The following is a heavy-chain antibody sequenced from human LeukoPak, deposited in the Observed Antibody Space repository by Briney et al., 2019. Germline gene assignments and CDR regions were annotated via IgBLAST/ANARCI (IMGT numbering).Heavy chain of an antibody. CDR2: ISDSGSST. D-gene: IGHD4-23*01. Sequence: GGSLRLSCAASGFTASSNYMSWVRQAPGKGLQWVSSISDSGSSTYYADSVKGRFTISRDNSKNTLYLQMNSLRAEDTAVYYCAKDLGYGGNYYYGMDVWGQGTTVTVSS. CDR1: GFTASSNY. CDR3: AKDLGYGGNYYYGMDV. J-gene: IGHJ6*02. V-gene: IGHV3-23*01.